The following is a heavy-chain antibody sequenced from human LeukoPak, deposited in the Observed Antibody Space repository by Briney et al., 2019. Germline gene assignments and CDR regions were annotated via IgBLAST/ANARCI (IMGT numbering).Heavy chain of an antibody. CDR2: IYYSGST. D-gene: IGHD3-22*01. Sequence: SDTLSLTCTVSGRSISSSSYYWGWIRQPPGKGLEWIGSIYYSGSTYYNPSLKSRVTISVDTSKNQFSLKLSSVTAADTAVYYCARARRQYYYDSSGYYYFDYWGQGTLVTVSS. J-gene: IGHJ4*02. V-gene: IGHV4-39*01. CDR3: ARARRQYYYDSSGYYYFDY. CDR1: GRSISSSSYY.